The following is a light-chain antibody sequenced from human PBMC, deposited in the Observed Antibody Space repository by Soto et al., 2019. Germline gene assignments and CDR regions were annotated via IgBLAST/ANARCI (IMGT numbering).Light chain of an antibody. V-gene: IGLV2-8*01. CDR2: EVS. J-gene: IGLJ2*01. CDR3: SSYAGSHNVV. CDR1: SSDVGGYDY. Sequence: QSVLTQPPSASGSPGQSVTISCTGTSSDVGGYDYVSWYQQYPGKAPKLIIYEVSERPSGVPDRFSGSKSGNTASLTVSGLQAEDEDDYFCSSYAGSHNVVFGGGTKLTVL.